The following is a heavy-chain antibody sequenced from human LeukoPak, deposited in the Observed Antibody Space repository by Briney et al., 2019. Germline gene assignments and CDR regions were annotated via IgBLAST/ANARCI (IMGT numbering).Heavy chain of an antibody. D-gene: IGHD3-10*01. CDR2: INSRNTI. CDR3: VSGAAMDV. CDR1: GFTFSTSE. J-gene: IGHJ6*02. V-gene: IGHV3-48*03. Sequence: PGGSLRLSCIGSGFTFSTSELNWVRQAPGTGLEWLAFINSRNTIYYADSVRGRFTISRDNAENSLYLQMNSLTVEDTAVYYCVSGAAMDVWGQGTTVTVSS.